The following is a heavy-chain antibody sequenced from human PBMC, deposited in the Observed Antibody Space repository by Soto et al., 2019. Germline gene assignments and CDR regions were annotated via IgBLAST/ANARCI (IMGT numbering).Heavy chain of an antibody. D-gene: IGHD6-19*01. CDR3: ARGQGSGWPPAFDY. V-gene: IGHV3-9*01. CDR2: INWNSGSI. J-gene: IGHJ4*02. Sequence: PGGSLRLSCAASGFTFDDYAMHWVRQAPGKGLEWVSGINWNSGSIGYADPVKGRFTISRDNAKNQFSLQLNSVTPEDTAVYYCARGQGSGWPPAFDYWGQGTLVTVST. CDR1: GFTFDDYA.